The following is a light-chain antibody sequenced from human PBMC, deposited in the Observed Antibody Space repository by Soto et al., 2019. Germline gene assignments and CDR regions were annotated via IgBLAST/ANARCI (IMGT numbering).Light chain of an antibody. CDR1: QNINIF. CDR2: AAS. V-gene: IGKV1-39*01. CDR3: QESYSTPLA. Sequence: DLQVTQSPSSLSASVGDRGTITCRTSQNINIFLNWYQQKPGRAPMVVISAASNLESGVPSRFSGRGSGTEFTLTISNLQPGDSALYFCQESYSTPLAFGGGTKVDIK. J-gene: IGKJ4*01.